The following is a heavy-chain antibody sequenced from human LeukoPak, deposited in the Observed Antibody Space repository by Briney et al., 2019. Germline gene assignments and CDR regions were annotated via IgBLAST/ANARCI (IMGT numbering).Heavy chain of an antibody. Sequence: ASVKVSCKASGGTFSSYAIRWVRQAPGQGLEWIGGIIPIFGTANYAQKFQGRVTITTDESTSTAYMELSSLRSEDAAVYYCASPGELLPDSYYFDYWGQGTLVTVSS. V-gene: IGHV1-69*05. CDR1: GGTFSSYA. J-gene: IGHJ4*02. CDR2: IIPIFGTA. D-gene: IGHD3-10*01. CDR3: ASPGELLPDSYYFDY.